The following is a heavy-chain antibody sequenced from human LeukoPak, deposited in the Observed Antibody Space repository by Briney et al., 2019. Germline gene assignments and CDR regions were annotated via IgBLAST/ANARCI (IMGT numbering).Heavy chain of an antibody. CDR1: GGSISSYY. D-gene: IGHD5-18*01. CDR2: IYYSGST. Sequence: SETLSLTCTVSGGSISSYYWSWIRQPPGKGLEWIGYIYYSGSTNYNPSLKSRVTISVDTSKNQFSLKLSSVTAADTAVYYCASYGYSSSFDIWGQGTMVTVSS. V-gene: IGHV4-59*01. J-gene: IGHJ3*02. CDR3: ASYGYSSSFDI.